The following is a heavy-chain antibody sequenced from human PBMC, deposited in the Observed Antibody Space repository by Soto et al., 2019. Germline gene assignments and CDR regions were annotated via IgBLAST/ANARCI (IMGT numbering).Heavy chain of an antibody. CDR3: AKDKVRYSYNYFDY. CDR1: GGTFSSYA. Sequence: ASVKVSCKASGGTFSSYAISWVRQAPGQGLEWMGGIIPIFGTANYAQRFQGRVTITADNSKNTLYLQMNSLRAEDTAVYYCAKDKVRYSYNYFDYWGQGTLVTVSS. V-gene: IGHV1-69*06. J-gene: IGHJ4*02. CDR2: IIPIFGTA. D-gene: IGHD3-9*01.